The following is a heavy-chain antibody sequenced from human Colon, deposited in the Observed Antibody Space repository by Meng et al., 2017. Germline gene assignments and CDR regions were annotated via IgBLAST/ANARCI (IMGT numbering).Heavy chain of an antibody. CDR2: IVPNSGDT. D-gene: IGHD2-15*01. Sequence: QGGRGQSGTGVKRPGASVKVSCKASGYSFSDCYIHWVRQAPGQGLEWMGWIVPNSGDTNYAQKFQGRVTMTRDTSISTTYMELIRLTSDDTAVYYCARSTPSLDYWGQGTLVTVSS. CDR1: GYSFSDCY. V-gene: IGHV1-2*02. CDR3: ARSTPSLDY. J-gene: IGHJ4*02.